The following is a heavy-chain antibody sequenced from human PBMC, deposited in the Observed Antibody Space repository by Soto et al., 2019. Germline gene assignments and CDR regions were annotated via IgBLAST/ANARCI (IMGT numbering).Heavy chain of an antibody. CDR3: ATWHEREHAYDV. CDR1: GLTISGKKY. V-gene: IGHV3-53*01. D-gene: IGHD1-1*01. J-gene: IGHJ3*01. CDR2: LYDVDGS. Sequence: DVQLVESGGGLIQPGESLRLSCAAFGLTISGKKYVAWVSQAPGKGLEWVSALYDVDGSFYADSVKGRFTTSSDSSKTTGYLQMNDLRPDDTAVYYCATWHEREHAYDVWGQGTTVTVSS.